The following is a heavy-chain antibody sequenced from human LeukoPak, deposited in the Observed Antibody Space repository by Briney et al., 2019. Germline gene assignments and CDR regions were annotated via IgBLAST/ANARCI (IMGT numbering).Heavy chain of an antibody. CDR2: IRYDGSNE. Sequence: GGSLRLSCAVSGFTFRNAGMNWVRQAPGKGLEWVAIIRYDGSNEYYGDSVKGRFTISRDNSKNTLYLQMNSLRAEDTAVYYCARGAGYNYPYYFDYWGQGTLVTVSS. J-gene: IGHJ4*02. D-gene: IGHD5-24*01. V-gene: IGHV3-30*02. CDR1: GFTFRNAG. CDR3: ARGAGYNYPYYFDY.